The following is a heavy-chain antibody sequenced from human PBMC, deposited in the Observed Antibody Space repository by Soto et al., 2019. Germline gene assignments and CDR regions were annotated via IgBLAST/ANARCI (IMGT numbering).Heavy chain of an antibody. Sequence: QVQLVQSGAEVKKPGSSVKVSCKASGGTFSSYAISWVRQAPGQGLEWMGGIIPIFGTANYAQKFQGRVTITADESTSXAYLELSSLRSDDTAVYYCARGTTVTTNYYYRMAVWPQGTTVTVSS. D-gene: IGHD4-4*01. CDR2: IIPIFGTA. J-gene: IGHJ6*02. CDR3: ARGTTVTTNYYYRMAV. CDR1: GGTFSSYA. V-gene: IGHV1-69*12.